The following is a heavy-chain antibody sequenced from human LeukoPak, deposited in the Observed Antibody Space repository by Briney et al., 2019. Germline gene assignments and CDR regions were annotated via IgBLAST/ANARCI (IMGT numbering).Heavy chain of an antibody. V-gene: IGHV3-23*01. D-gene: IGHD3-22*01. CDR3: AKDEMYYYDSSGYYGFDY. CDR1: GFTFSSYA. J-gene: IGHJ4*02. Sequence: QPGGSLRLSCAASGFTFSSYAMSWVRQPPGKGLEWVSAISGSGGSTYYADSVKGRFTISRDNSKNTLYLQMNSLRAEDTAVYYCAKDEMYYYDSSGYYGFDYWGQGTLVSVSS. CDR2: ISGSGGST.